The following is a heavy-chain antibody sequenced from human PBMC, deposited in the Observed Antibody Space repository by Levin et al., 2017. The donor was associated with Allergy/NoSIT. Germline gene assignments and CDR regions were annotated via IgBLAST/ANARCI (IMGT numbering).Heavy chain of an antibody. Sequence: ASVKVSCKASGYTFTSYYIHWVRQAPGQGPEWMGIINPSGGTTSYAQKFQGRVTMTRDTSTSTVYMELSSLRSEDTAVYYCARVVDYDNSGYYHFDEWGQGTLVTVSS. J-gene: IGHJ4*02. CDR2: INPSGGTT. CDR3: ARVVDYDNSGYYHFDE. CDR1: GYTFTSYY. D-gene: IGHD3-22*01. V-gene: IGHV1-46*01.